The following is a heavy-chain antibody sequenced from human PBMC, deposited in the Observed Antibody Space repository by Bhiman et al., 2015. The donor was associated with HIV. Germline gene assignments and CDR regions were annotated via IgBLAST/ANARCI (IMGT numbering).Heavy chain of an antibody. Sequence: QVQLVESGGGVLQPGRSLRLSCAASGFTFSNYAMHWVRQAPGKGLEWVAVISYNGGNKYYADSLKGRFTISRDNSENTLYLQMNSLRAEDTAVYYCAKDVWRGTGCGYWGQGTLVTVSS. CDR1: GFTFSNYA. D-gene: IGHD3-16*01. V-gene: IGHV3-30*18. CDR3: AKDVWRGTGCGY. CDR2: ISYNGGNK. J-gene: IGHJ4*02.